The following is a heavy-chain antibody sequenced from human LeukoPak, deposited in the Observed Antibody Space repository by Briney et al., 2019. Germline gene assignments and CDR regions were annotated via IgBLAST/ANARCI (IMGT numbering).Heavy chain of an antibody. CDR3: ARGRRRYCSSTSCYPGGF. J-gene: IGHJ4*02. V-gene: IGHV4-34*01. CDR2: IFLSVVT. Sequence: PSETLSLTCAVYGGSFSGYYWSWIRQPPGRGLEWIGEIFLSVVTNYNPSLKSRLTISVDTSKNQFSLKLSSVTAADTAVYYCARGRRRYCSSTSCYPGGFWGQGTLVTVSS. D-gene: IGHD2-2*01. CDR1: GGSFSGYY.